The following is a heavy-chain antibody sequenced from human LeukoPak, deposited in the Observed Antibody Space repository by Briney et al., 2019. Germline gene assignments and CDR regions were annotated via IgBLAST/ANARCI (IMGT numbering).Heavy chain of an antibody. J-gene: IGHJ4*02. V-gene: IGHV1-2*02. CDR1: GYTFTSCG. CDR2: INPNSGGT. CDR3: ARDGSYGYGDY. Sequence: ASVKVSCKASGYTFTSCGITWVRQAPGQGLEWMGWINPNSGGTNYAQKFQGRVTMTRDTSISTAYMELSRLRSDDTAVYYCARDGSYGYGDYWGQGTLVTVSS. D-gene: IGHD5-18*01.